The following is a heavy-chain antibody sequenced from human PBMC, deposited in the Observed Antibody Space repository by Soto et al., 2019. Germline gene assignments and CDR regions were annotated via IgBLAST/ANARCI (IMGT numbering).Heavy chain of an antibody. J-gene: IGHJ4*02. D-gene: IGHD6-6*01. CDR1: GGSISSYY. V-gene: IGHV4-59*08. CDR3: ASTEYSSSSFDY. Sequence: TSETLSLTCTVSGGSISSYYWSWIRQPPGKGLEWIGYIYYSGSTNYNPSLKSRVTISVDTSKNQFSLKLSSVTAADTAVYYCASTEYSSSSFDYWGQGTLVTVSS. CDR2: IYYSGST.